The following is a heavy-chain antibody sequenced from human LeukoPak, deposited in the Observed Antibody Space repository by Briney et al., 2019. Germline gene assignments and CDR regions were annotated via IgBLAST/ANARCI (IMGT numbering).Heavy chain of an antibody. Sequence: SETLSLTCTVSGGSISSYYWSWIRQPPGKGLEWIGYIYYSGSTNYNPSLKSRVTISVDTSKNQFSLKLSSVTAADTAVYYCARLDSSGYYPTSHFDYWGQGTLVTVSS. CDR1: GGSISSYY. D-gene: IGHD3-22*01. J-gene: IGHJ4*02. CDR2: IYYSGST. CDR3: ARLDSSGYYPTSHFDY. V-gene: IGHV4-59*08.